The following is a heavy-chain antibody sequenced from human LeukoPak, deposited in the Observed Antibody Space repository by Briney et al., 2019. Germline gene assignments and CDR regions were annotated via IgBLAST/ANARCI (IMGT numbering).Heavy chain of an antibody. V-gene: IGHV3-30-3*01. CDR1: GFTFSSYA. Sequence: GGSLRLSCAASGFTFSSYAMHWVRQAPGKGLEWVAVISYDGSNKYYADSVKGRFTISRDNSKNTLYLQMNSLRAEDTAVYYCAREQDIVVVPAAILMYWGQGTLVTVSS. D-gene: IGHD2-2*01. CDR2: ISYDGSNK. CDR3: AREQDIVVVPAAILMY. J-gene: IGHJ4*02.